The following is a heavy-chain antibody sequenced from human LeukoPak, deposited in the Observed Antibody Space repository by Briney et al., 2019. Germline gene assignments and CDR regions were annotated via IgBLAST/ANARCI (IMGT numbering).Heavy chain of an antibody. CDR3: ARETSQKGAHYMDV. CDR1: GGSISSVTHY. J-gene: IGHJ6*03. Sequence: SETLSLTCTVSGGSISSVTHYWGWLRQPPGTGLEWIASVYYTRSTYYNLSLKSRVTISVDTSKNQFSLKLSSVTAADTAVYYCARETSQKGAHYMDVWGKGTTVTVSS. D-gene: IGHD3-16*01. CDR2: VYYTRST. V-gene: IGHV4-39*07.